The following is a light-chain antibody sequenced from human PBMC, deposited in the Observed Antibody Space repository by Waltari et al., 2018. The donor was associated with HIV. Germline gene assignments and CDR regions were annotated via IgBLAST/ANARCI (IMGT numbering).Light chain of an antibody. CDR3: QSYDNGLSTWV. J-gene: IGLJ3*02. Sequence: QSVLSQPPSVSGAPGQRVTISCSGRRSNLGAGYDVHWYQLLPGRAPKVVISSNSNRPSGVPGRFSGSKSGTSASLAITGLQAEDEGDYYCQSYDNGLSTWVFGGGTKLTVL. CDR1: RSNLGAGYD. V-gene: IGLV1-40*01. CDR2: SNS.